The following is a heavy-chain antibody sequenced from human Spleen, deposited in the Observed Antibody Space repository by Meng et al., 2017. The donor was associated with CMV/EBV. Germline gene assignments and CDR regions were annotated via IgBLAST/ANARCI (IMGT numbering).Heavy chain of an antibody. D-gene: IGHD3-22*01. CDR3: AKVSGNYYDSSGYYLDY. Sequence: GGSLRLSCSASGFTFSSYGIHWVRQAPGKGLEWVAFIRYDGSNKYYADSVKGRFTISRDNSKNTVYLQMNSLRVEDTGVYYCAKVSGNYYDSSGYYLDYWGQGTLVTVSS. CDR2: IRYDGSNK. CDR1: GFTFSSYG. V-gene: IGHV3-30*02. J-gene: IGHJ4*02.